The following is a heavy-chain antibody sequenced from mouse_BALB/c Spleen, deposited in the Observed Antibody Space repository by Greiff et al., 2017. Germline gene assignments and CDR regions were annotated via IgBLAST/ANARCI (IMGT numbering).Heavy chain of an antibody. V-gene: IGHV5-6-5*01. CDR3: ARGRDGNYLDY. CDR1: GFTFSSYA. Sequence: EVMLVESGGGLVKTGGSLKLSCAASGFTFSSYAMSWVRQTPEKRLEWVASISSGGSTYYPDSVKGRFTISRDNARNILYLQMSSLRSEDTAMYYCARGRDGNYLDYWGQGTTLTVSS. J-gene: IGHJ2*01. CDR2: ISSGGST. D-gene: IGHD2-1*01.